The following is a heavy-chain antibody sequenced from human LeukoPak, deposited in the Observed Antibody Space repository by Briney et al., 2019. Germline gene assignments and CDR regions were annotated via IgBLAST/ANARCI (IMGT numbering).Heavy chain of an antibody. D-gene: IGHD3-16*01. CDR3: ARMSQGGYMDV. V-gene: IGHV4-39*07. J-gene: IGHJ6*03. CDR1: GVSISSSSYY. Sequence: SETLSLTCTVSGVSISSSSYYWGWIRQPPGKGLEWIGSIYYSGSTYYNPSLKSRVTISVDTSKNQFSLKLSSVTAADTAVYYCARMSQGGYMDVWGKGTTVTVSS. CDR2: IYYSGST.